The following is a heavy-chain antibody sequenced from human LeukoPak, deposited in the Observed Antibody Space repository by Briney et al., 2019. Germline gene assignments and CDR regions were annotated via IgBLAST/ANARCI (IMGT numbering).Heavy chain of an antibody. J-gene: IGHJ4*02. CDR3: AKGKRYPDY. Sequence: GGSLRLSCAASGFTFSSYAMSWVRQAPGKGLGWVASLNLDGSDKYYVDSVKGRLTISRDNAKNSLYLQMDSLRVEDTAVYYCAKGKRYPDYWGQGTLVTVSS. CDR2: LNLDGSDK. V-gene: IGHV3-7*03. CDR1: GFTFSSYA. D-gene: IGHD1-1*01.